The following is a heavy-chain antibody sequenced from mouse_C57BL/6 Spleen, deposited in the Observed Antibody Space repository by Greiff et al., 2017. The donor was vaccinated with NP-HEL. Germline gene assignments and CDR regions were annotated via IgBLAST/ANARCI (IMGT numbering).Heavy chain of an antibody. CDR3: ARGPRLNWDFDY. Sequence: DVKLQESGPGLVKPSQSLSLTCSVTGYSITSGYYWNWIRQFPGNKLEWMGYISYDGSNNYNPSLKNRISITRDTSKNQFFLKLNSVTTEDTATYYCARGPRLNWDFDYWGQGTTLTVSS. CDR2: ISYDGSN. D-gene: IGHD4-1*01. CDR1: GYSITSGYY. J-gene: IGHJ2*01. V-gene: IGHV3-6*01.